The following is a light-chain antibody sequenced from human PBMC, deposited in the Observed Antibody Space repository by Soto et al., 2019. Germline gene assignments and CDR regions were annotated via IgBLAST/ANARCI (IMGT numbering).Light chain of an antibody. J-gene: IGKJ4*01. CDR2: DAS. CDR3: QQYNSFSLT. V-gene: IGKV1-5*01. Sequence: DTQMTQSPSTLSASVGDRVTITCRASQIVSSRLAWYQQKPGKAPKVLIYDASSLNIGVPSRFSGSGSETDFTLTISSLQPEDFAIYYCQQYNSFSLTFGGGTKVDIK. CDR1: QIVSSR.